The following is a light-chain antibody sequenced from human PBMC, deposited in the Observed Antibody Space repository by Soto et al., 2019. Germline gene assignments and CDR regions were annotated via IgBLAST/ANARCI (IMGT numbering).Light chain of an antibody. CDR1: QSISSW. V-gene: IGKV1-5*01. J-gene: IGKJ5*01. Sequence: DIQMTQSPSTLSASVGDRVTITCRASQSISSWLAWYQQKPGKAPKLLIYDASSLESGVPSRFSGSGSGTEFTLTIRSLPPDDFATFYRQTYYSYSITFGQGTRLEIK. CDR2: DAS. CDR3: QTYYSYSIT.